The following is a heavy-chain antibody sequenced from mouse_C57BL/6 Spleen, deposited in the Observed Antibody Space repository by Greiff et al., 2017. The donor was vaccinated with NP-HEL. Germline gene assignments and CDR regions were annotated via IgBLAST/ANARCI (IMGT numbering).Heavy chain of an antibody. Sequence: DVMLVESGGGLVKPGGSLKLSCAASGFTFSDYGMHWVRQAPEKGLEWVAYISSGSSTIYYADTVKGRFTISRDNAKNTLFLQMTSLRSEDTAMYYCARDYDYHLDYWGQGTTLTVSS. J-gene: IGHJ2*01. CDR2: ISSGSSTI. V-gene: IGHV5-17*01. CDR3: ARDYDYHLDY. CDR1: GFTFSDYG. D-gene: IGHD2-4*01.